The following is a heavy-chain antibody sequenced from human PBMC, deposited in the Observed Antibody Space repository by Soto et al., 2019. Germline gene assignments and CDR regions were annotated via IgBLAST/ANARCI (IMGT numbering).Heavy chain of an antibody. CDR2: INHSGNT. J-gene: IGHJ4*02. CDR3: TGPYPYYFDS. V-gene: IGHV4-34*01. Sequence: QVQLRQWGAGLLKPSETLSLTCTVYGGSFSTYYWSWIRQPPGKGLEWIGEINHSGNTNYNPSLMGRVTMSFDTSKNQFSLKLSSVTAADTAVYYCTGPYPYYFDSWGQGTLVTVSS. CDR1: GGSFSTYY.